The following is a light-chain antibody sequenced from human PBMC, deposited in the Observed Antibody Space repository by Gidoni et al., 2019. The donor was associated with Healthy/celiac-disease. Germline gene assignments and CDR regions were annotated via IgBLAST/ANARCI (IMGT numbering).Light chain of an antibody. Sequence: SYELTQPPTVSVSPGQTARITCSGDALPKQYAYWYQKKPGQAPVLVIYKDRERPSGIPERFSGSSSGTTVTLTISGVQAEDEADYYCQSADSSGTYVVFGGGTKLTV. CDR2: KDR. CDR3: QSADSSGTYVV. V-gene: IGLV3-25*03. CDR1: ALPKQY. J-gene: IGLJ2*01.